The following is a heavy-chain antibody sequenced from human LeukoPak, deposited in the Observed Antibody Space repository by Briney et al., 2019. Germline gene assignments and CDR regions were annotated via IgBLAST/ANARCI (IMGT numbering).Heavy chain of an antibody. V-gene: IGHV1-3*01. D-gene: IGHD3-22*01. CDR3: ARGGEDSGGFVFDY. J-gene: IGHJ4*02. CDR1: GYSFTSYA. Sequence: ASVKVSCKASGYSFTSYAMHWVRQAPGQRLEWMGWINAGNGNTKYSQKFQGRVTITRDTSARTAYMELSSLRSEDTDVYYCARGGEDSGGFVFDYWGQGTLVTVSS. CDR2: INAGNGNT.